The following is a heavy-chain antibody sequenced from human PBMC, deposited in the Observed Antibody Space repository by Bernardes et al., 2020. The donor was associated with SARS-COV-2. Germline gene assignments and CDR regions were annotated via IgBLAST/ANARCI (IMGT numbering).Heavy chain of an antibody. D-gene: IGHD6-19*01. J-gene: IGHJ4*02. V-gene: IGHV1-69*04. CDR1: GGTFSSYT. CDR2: IIPILGIA. Sequence: SVKVSCKASGGTFSSYTISWVRQAPGQGLEWMGRIIPILGIANYAQKFQGRVTITADKSTSTAYMELSSLRSEDTAVYYCARDGSIAVAGALDYWGQGTLVTVSS. CDR3: ARDGSIAVAGALDY.